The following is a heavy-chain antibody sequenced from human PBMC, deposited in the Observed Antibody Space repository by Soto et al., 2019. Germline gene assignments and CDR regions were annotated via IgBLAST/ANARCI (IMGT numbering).Heavy chain of an antibody. V-gene: IGHV3-23*01. D-gene: IGHD6-19*01. CDR2: ISGSGTST. CDR3: AKGARYSSGTNWFDT. Sequence: EVQLLELGGGLVQPGGCLRLSCAASGIIFSNFVMSWVRQAPGKGLEWVSAISGSGTSTYSADSVKGRFTISRDNSKNTLYLQMNSLRAEDTAVYYCAKGARYSSGTNWFDTWGQGTLVTVSS. CDR1: GIIFSNFV. J-gene: IGHJ5*02.